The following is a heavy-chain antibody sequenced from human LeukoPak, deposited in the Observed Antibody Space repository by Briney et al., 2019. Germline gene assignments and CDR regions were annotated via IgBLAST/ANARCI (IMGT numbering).Heavy chain of an antibody. J-gene: IGHJ6*03. CDR1: GFTFSSYW. D-gene: IGHD3-3*01. V-gene: IGHV3-74*01. CDR2: INSDGSST. CDR3: AREVYDFWSGYYTLYYYYYMDV. Sequence: GGSLRLSCAASGFTFSSYWMHWVRQAPGKGLVWVSRINSDGSSTSYADSVKGRFTTSRDNAKNTLYLQMNSLRAEDTAVYYCAREVYDFWSGYYTLYYYYYMDVWGKGTTVTVSS.